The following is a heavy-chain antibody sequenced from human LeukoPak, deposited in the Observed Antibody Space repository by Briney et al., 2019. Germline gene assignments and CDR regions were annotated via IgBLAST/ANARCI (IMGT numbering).Heavy chain of an antibody. CDR3: ARGGGLLWFGELSWFDP. D-gene: IGHD3-10*01. V-gene: IGHV3-33*01. CDR1: GFTFSSYG. J-gene: IGHJ5*02. CDR2: IWYDGSNK. Sequence: GGSLRLSCAASGFTFSSYGMHWVRQASGKGLEWVAVIWYDGSNKYYADSVKGRFTISRDNSKNTLYLQMNSLRAEDTAVYYCARGGGLLWFGELSWFDPWGQGTLVTVSS.